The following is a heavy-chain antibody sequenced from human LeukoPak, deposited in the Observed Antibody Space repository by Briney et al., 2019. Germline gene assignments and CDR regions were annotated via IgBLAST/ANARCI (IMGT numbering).Heavy chain of an antibody. CDR3: ARLSLVGATLDY. V-gene: IGHV1-69*02. CDR1: GGTFSSYT. CDR2: IIPILGIA. Sequence: SVKVSCKASGGTFSSYTISWVRQAPGQGLEWMGRIIPILGIANYAQKFQGRVTITTDESTSTAYMELSSLRSEDTAVYYCARLSLVGATLDYWGQGTLVTVSS. D-gene: IGHD1-26*01. J-gene: IGHJ4*02.